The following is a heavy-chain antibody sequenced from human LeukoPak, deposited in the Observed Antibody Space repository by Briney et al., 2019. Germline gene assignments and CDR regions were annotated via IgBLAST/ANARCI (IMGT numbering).Heavy chain of an antibody. Sequence: PGGSLRLSCAASGFPFSNYSMHWVRQAPGKGLVWVSRINSDGSSTTYADSVKGRFTISRDNAKNTLYLQMNSLRAEDTAVYYCARDPHGYWWFDPWGQGTLVTVSS. CDR1: GFPFSNYS. CDR3: ARDPHGYWWFDP. D-gene: IGHD5-18*01. CDR2: INSDGSST. V-gene: IGHV3-74*03. J-gene: IGHJ5*02.